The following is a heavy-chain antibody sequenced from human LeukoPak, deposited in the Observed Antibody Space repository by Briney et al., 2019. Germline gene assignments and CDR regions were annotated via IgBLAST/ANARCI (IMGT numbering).Heavy chain of an antibody. J-gene: IGHJ4*02. D-gene: IGHD3-22*01. CDR2: IYYSGST. V-gene: IGHV4-59*01. Sequence: SETLSLTCTVSGCSISSYYWSWIRQPPGKGLEWIGYIYYSGSTNYNPSLKSRVTISIDTSKNQFSLKLSSVTAADTAVYYCARSYYYDSSGYYQIDYWGQGTLVTVSS. CDR3: ARSYYYDSSGYYQIDY. CDR1: GCSISSYY.